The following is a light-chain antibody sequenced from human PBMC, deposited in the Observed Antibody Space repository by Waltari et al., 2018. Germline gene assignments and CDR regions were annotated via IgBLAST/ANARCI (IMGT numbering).Light chain of an antibody. J-gene: IGKJ5*01. CDR1: QNVATH. Sequence: DIVLTQSPATLSLSPGERATLSCRASQNVATHLAWYQQKPGQAPRPLIYDASTRAARIPARFSGSGAGTDFSLTISTFEPEDFAIYYCQQRSARDTFGQGTRLEIK. CDR2: DAS. CDR3: QQRSARDT. V-gene: IGKV3-11*01.